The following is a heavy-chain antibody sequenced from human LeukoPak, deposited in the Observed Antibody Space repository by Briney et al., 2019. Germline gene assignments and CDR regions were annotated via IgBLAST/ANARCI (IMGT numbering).Heavy chain of an antibody. CDR3: ANIRRYYDSSGYPMYFDY. V-gene: IGHV3-23*01. D-gene: IGHD3-22*01. Sequence: GGSLRLSCAASGFTFSSYAMSWVRQAPGKGLEWVSAISGSGGSTYYADSVKGRFTISRDNSKNTLYLQMNSLRAEDTAVYYCANIRRYYDSSGYPMYFDYWGQGTLVTVSS. CDR2: ISGSGGST. J-gene: IGHJ4*02. CDR1: GFTFSSYA.